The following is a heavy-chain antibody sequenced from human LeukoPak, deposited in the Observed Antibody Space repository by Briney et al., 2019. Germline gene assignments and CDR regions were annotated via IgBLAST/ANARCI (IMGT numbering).Heavy chain of an antibody. CDR2: FDPEDGKT. Sequence: ASVKVSCKVSGYTLTELSMFWVRQAPGKGLEWMGSFDPEDGKTVYAQKFQGRITMTEDTSTDTAYMELSSLRSEDTAVYYCATGYLVTAGLMDVWGQGTTVTVSS. D-gene: IGHD6-13*01. J-gene: IGHJ6*02. CDR1: GYTLTELS. CDR3: ATGYLVTAGLMDV. V-gene: IGHV1-24*01.